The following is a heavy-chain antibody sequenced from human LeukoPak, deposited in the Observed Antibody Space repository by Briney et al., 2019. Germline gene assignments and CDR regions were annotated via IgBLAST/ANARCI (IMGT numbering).Heavy chain of an antibody. CDR2: IYPGDSDT. D-gene: IGHD2-2*02. CDR1: GYSFPNYW. J-gene: IGHJ5*02. Sequence: GASLKISFQGSGYSFPNYWIGWVRQMPGKGLEWMGIIYPGDSDTRYSPSFQDQVTISVDKSISTAYLQWSSLKASDTAMYYCARGPYAYTSSATLGSYNWFDPWGQGSLVTVSS. V-gene: IGHV5-51*01. CDR3: ARGPYAYTSSATLGSYNWFDP.